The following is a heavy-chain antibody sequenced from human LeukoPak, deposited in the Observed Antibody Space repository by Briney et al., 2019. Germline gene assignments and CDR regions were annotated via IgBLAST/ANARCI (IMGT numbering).Heavy chain of an antibody. CDR1: GFTFSSYG. CDR2: ISYDGSNK. J-gene: IGHJ4*02. Sequence: PGGSLRLSCADSGFTFSSYGMHWVRQAPGKGLEWVAVISYDGSNKYYADSVKGRFTISRDNSKNTLFLQMNSLRAEDTAVYYCAKDSRSFDWSLANPDYWGQGTLVTVSS. D-gene: IGHD3-9*01. V-gene: IGHV3-30*18. CDR3: AKDSRSFDWSLANPDY.